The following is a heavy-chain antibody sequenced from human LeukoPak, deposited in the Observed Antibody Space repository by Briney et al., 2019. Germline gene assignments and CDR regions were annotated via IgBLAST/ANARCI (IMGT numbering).Heavy chain of an antibody. V-gene: IGHV4-34*01. Sequence: PSETLSLTCAVYGGSFSGYYWSWIRQPPGKGLEWIGEINHSGSTNYNPSLKSRVTISVDTSKNQFSLKLSSVTAADTAVYYCARLRALLWFGELNYNWFDPWGQGTLVTVSS. J-gene: IGHJ5*02. CDR3: ARLRALLWFGELNYNWFDP. CDR2: INHSGST. CDR1: GGSFSGYY. D-gene: IGHD3-10*01.